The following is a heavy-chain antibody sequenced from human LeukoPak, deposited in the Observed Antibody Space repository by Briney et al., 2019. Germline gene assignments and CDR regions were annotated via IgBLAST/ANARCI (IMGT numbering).Heavy chain of an antibody. J-gene: IGHJ4*02. CDR3: ARLYYYGSSDY. Sequence: GGSLRPSCAASGFTVSSNYMSWVRQAPGKGLEWVSVIYSGGSTYYADSVKGRFTISRDNSKNTLYLQMNSLRAEDTAVYYCARLYYYGSSDYWGQGTLVTVSS. D-gene: IGHD3-10*01. V-gene: IGHV3-66*01. CDR2: IYSGGST. CDR1: GFTVSSNY.